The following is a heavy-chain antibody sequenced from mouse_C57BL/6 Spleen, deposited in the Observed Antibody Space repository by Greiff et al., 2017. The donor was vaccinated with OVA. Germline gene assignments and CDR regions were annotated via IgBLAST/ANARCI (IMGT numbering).Heavy chain of an antibody. D-gene: IGHD2-5*01. J-gene: IGHJ3*01. V-gene: IGHV1-55*01. CDR1: GYTFTSYW. CDR3: ARFSAYYSNSFAY. Sequence: QVQLQQPGAELVKPGASVKMSCKASGYTFTSYWITWVKQRPGQGLEWIGDIYPGSGSTNYNEKFKSKATLTVDTSSSTAYMQLSSLTSEDSAVYYCARFSAYYSNSFAYWGQGTLVTVSA. CDR2: IYPGSGST.